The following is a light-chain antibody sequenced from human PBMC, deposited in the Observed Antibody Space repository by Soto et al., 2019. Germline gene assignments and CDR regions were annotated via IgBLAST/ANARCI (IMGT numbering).Light chain of an antibody. CDR3: QQYGSSPTT. CDR1: HIVTSNY. J-gene: IGKJ1*01. V-gene: IGKV3-20*01. CDR2: GAS. Sequence: EIVLTQSPDTLSLSPGDRATLSCRDSHIVTSNYLAWYEQKHGQAPRLXLFGASIRATGIPDRFSGSGSGTEFTLTISRLEPEDSEVYHCQQYGSSPTTFGQGTQVDIK.